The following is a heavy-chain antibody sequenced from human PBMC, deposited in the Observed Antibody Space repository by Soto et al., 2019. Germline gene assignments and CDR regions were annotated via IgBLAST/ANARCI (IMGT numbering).Heavy chain of an antibody. CDR1: GNIFTRYS. Sequence: QVQLVQSRPEVKKPGASVKVSCKASGNIFTRYSFAWVRQAPGQGLEWMGWISAHNGKTNYAERFQGRVTMTTDTSTNTAYMELRSLTSDDSAVYYCARGPRGCNDVNCHLTQTHHYYGMDVWGQGTTVTVSS. V-gene: IGHV1-18*01. CDR3: ARGPRGCNDVNCHLTQTHHYYGMDV. J-gene: IGHJ6*02. CDR2: ISAHNGKT. D-gene: IGHD2-15*01.